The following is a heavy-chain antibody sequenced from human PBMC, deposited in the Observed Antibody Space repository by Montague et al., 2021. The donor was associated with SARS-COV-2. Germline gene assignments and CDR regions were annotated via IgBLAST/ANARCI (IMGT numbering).Heavy chain of an antibody. CDR1: GFTFNTYY. CDR2: INSDGSST. D-gene: IGHD6-19*01. CDR3: ARDREPWLLQYYFDY. V-gene: IGHV3-74*01. J-gene: IGHJ4*02. Sequence: SLRLSCAASGFTFNTYYIHWVRQAPGKGLVWVSRINSDGSSTTYADSVKGRFTITRDNAKNTVYLQTNSLRAEDTAVYYCARDREPWLLQYYFDYWGQGTLVTVSS.